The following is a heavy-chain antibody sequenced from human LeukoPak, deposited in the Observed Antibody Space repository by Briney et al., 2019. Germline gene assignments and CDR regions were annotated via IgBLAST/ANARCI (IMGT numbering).Heavy chain of an antibody. CDR3: ATSHTTSGAFDI. V-gene: IGHV3-13*01. J-gene: IGHJ3*02. Sequence: GGSLRLSCAASGFTFSSYDMHWVRQATGKGLEWVSAIGTAGDTYYPGSVKGRFTISRENAKNSLYLQMNRLRAGDTAVYYCATSHTTSGAFDIWGQGTMVTVSS. D-gene: IGHD3-16*01. CDR1: GFTFSSYD. CDR2: IGTAGDT.